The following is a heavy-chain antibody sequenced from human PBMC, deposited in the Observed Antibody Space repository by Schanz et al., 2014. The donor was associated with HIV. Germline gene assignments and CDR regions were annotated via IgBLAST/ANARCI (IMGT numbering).Heavy chain of an antibody. Sequence: QVQLVQSGPEVKKPGASVRVSCETSGYTFFDYDINWVRQAPGQGLEWMGWVNPESGNTGMADKFLGRLSLTRFTSTGTAYMELDSLTSGDTAIYYCVRAASFHFDKEGYYRNWYFDFWGRGTLVAVSS. D-gene: IGHD1-26*01. J-gene: IGHJ2*01. CDR3: VRAASFHFDKEGYYRNWYFDF. CDR2: VNPESGNT. V-gene: IGHV1-8*02. CDR1: GYTFFDYD.